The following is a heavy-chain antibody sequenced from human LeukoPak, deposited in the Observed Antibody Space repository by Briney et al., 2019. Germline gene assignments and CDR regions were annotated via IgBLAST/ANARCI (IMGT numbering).Heavy chain of an antibody. CDR3: ARDAVTGYSSGWYKPFPFDY. V-gene: IGHV1-2*02. CDR1: GYTFTGYY. Sequence: ASVKVSCKASGYTFTGYYMHWVRQAPGQGLEWMGWINPNRGGTNYAQKFQGRVTMTRDTSISTAYMELSRLRSEDTAVYYCARDAVTGYSSGWYKPFPFDYWGQGSLVTVSS. D-gene: IGHD6-19*01. J-gene: IGHJ4*02. CDR2: INPNRGGT.